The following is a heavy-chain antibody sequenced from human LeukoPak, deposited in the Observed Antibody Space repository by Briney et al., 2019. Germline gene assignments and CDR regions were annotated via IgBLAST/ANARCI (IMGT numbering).Heavy chain of an antibody. V-gene: IGHV3-11*03. CDR1: GFIFSDYY. CDR3: AGAAAGTGPFDY. CDR2: ISSSSSYT. Sequence: GGSLRLSCAASGFIFSDYYMSWIRQAPGKGLEWISYISSSSSYTNYVDSVKGRFTISRDNAKNSLYLQMNSLRAEDTAVYYCAGAAAGTGPFDYWGQGTLVTVSS. D-gene: IGHD6-13*01. J-gene: IGHJ4*02.